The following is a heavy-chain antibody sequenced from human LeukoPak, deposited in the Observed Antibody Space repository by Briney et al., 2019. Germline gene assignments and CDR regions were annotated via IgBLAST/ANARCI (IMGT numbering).Heavy chain of an antibody. CDR3: ARDVASITIFGVVIRDYYYYMDV. Sequence: GASVKVSCKASGYTFTVYYMHWVRQAPGQGLEWMGWINPNSGGTNYAQKFQGRVTMTRDTSISTAYMELSRLRSDDTAVYYCARDVASITIFGVVIRDYYYYMDVWGKGTTVTVSS. D-gene: IGHD3-3*01. CDR1: GYTFTVYY. CDR2: INPNSGGT. J-gene: IGHJ6*03. V-gene: IGHV1-2*02.